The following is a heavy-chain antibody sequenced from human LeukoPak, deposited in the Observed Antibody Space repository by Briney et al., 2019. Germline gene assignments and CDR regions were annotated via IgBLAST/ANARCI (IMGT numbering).Heavy chain of an antibody. J-gene: IGHJ2*01. CDR3: ASQLHYYYSSGLHWYFDL. CDR2: IYQRGTT. V-gene: IGHV4-39*07. CDR1: GGSITSGSYY. D-gene: IGHD3-22*01. Sequence: PSETLSLTCTISGGSITSGSYYWAWVRQSPGTGLEWIGSIYQRGTTYYNPSLQSRVTISVDTSKNQFSLKLSSVTAADTAVYYCASQLHYYYSSGLHWYFDLWGRGTLVTVSS.